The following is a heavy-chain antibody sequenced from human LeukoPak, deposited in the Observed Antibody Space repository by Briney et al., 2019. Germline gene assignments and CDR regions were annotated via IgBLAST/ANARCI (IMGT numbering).Heavy chain of an antibody. D-gene: IGHD2-2*01. CDR3: ARDLVRVTVVPAAADY. CDR2: ISAYNGDT. Sequence: GASVKVSCKASGYTFSSFGVGWLRQAPGQGLEWMGWISAYNGDTDYAQKLRGRVTMTTDTSTTTAYMELRSLRSDDTAVYYCARDLVRVTVVPAAADYWGQGTLVTVSS. J-gene: IGHJ4*02. V-gene: IGHV1-18*01. CDR1: GYTFSSFG.